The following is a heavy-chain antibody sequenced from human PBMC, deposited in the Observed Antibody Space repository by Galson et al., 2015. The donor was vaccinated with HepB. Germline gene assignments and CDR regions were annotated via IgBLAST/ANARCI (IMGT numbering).Heavy chain of an antibody. Sequence: SLRLSCAASGFTFSDFYMTWIRQAPGKGLEWVSYITTGGNTMSYADSVKGRFTISRDNAKNSLYLQMNSLRAEDTAVYYCARDVRYCGVTNCLTLPDAFDIWGRGTTVTVSS. J-gene: IGHJ3*02. CDR2: ITTGGNTM. V-gene: IGHV3-11*01. CDR3: ARDVRYCGVTNCLTLPDAFDI. D-gene: IGHD2-2*01. CDR1: GFTFSDFY.